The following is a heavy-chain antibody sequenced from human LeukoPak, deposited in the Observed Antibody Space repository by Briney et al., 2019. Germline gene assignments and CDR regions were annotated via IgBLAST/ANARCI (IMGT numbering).Heavy chain of an antibody. V-gene: IGHV4-39*07. D-gene: IGHD1-26*01. CDR1: GGSISSSSYS. J-gene: IGHJ4*02. Sequence: SETLSLTCTVSGGSISSSSYSWGWVRQPPGKGLEWIGSIYYSGSTHYNPSLKSRVTISVDTSKNQFSLKLSSVTAADTAVYYCARDLSGSYVDYWGQGTLVTVSS. CDR2: IYYSGST. CDR3: ARDLSGSYVDY.